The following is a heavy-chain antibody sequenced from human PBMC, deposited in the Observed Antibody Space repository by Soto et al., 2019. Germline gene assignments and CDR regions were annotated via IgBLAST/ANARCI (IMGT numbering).Heavy chain of an antibody. J-gene: IGHJ4*02. CDR1: GYTLTELS. V-gene: IGHV1-24*01. Sequence: ASVKVSCKVSGYTLTELSMQWVRQAPGKGLEWMGGFDPEDGETIYAQKFQGRVTMTEDTSTDTAYMELSSLRSEDTAVYYCATSYQLPNTVNFDYWGQGTLVTVSS. CDR3: ATSYQLPNTVNFDY. D-gene: IGHD2-2*01. CDR2: FDPEDGET.